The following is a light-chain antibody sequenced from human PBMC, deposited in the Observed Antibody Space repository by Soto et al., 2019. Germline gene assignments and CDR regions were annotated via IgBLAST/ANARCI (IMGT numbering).Light chain of an antibody. CDR3: HQYNNWPPWT. CDR2: GAS. V-gene: IGKV3-15*01. J-gene: IGKJ1*01. CDR1: QSVSSN. Sequence: EIVMTQSPATLSVSPGERATLSCRASQSVSSNLAWYQQKPGQAPTLLIYGASTRATGIPASFNGSDSGTEFTLTISSLQSKDFAVYYCHQYNNWPPWTFGQGTKVEIK.